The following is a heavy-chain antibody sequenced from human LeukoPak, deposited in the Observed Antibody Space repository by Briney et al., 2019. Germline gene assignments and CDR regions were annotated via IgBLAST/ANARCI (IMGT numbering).Heavy chain of an antibody. V-gene: IGHV4-59*12. CDR1: GGSISSYY. CDR3: ARSITIFGVVIGPYYYYMDV. D-gene: IGHD3-3*01. CDR2: IYYSGST. J-gene: IGHJ6*03. Sequence: SETLSLTCTVSGGSISSYYWSWIRQPPGKGLEWIGYIYYSGSTNYNPSLKSRVTMSVDTSKNQFSLKLSSVTAADTAVYYCARSITIFGVVIGPYYYYMDVWGKGTTVTVSS.